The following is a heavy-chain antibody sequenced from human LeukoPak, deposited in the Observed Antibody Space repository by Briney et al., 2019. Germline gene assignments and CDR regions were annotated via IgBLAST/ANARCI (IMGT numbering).Heavy chain of an antibody. CDR1: VYSLSRGNY. V-gene: IGHV4-38-2*02. Sequence: SETLSLTSTVSVYSLSRGNYWGWFRQPQGKGLGWIGSFYHSGSTYYNPSLKSRVTISVDTSKNQFSLKLSSVTAADTAVYYCARDLARIAVAGKGIDYWGQGTLVTVSS. D-gene: IGHD6-19*01. CDR2: FYHSGST. CDR3: ARDLARIAVAGKGIDY. J-gene: IGHJ4*02.